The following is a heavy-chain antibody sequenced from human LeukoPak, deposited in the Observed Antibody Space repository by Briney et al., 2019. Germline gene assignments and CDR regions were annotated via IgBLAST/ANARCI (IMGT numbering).Heavy chain of an antibody. CDR1: GFSFSDFG. D-gene: IGHD4-11*01. CDR2: IRSDGSST. V-gene: IGHV3-30*02. Sequence: PGGSLRLSCAASGFSFSDFGMHWIGQAPGKGLEWVTLIRSDGSSTYYADSVKGRFTISRDTSKNTLYLQMNSLRVEDTAVYYCAKDRDDYGNDCWGQGILVTVST. J-gene: IGHJ4*02. CDR3: AKDRDDYGNDC.